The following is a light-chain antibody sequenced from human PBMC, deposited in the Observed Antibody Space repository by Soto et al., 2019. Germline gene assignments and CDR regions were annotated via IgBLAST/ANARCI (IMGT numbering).Light chain of an antibody. CDR1: QSVSSH. V-gene: IGKV3-15*01. Sequence: EIVMTQVPATPSVSPGSSPTVYRSARQSVSSHLAWYQQKPGQAPRLLIYGASTRASGIPARFSGSGSGTEFTLTISSLQSEDFAVYYCQKYNNWRPWTFGQWTKVDIK. J-gene: IGKJ1*01. CDR2: GAS. CDR3: QKYNNWRPWT.